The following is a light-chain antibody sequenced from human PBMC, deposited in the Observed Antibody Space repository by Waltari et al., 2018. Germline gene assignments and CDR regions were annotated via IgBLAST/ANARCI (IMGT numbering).Light chain of an antibody. CDR1: SGHSSNV. J-gene: IGLJ3*02. V-gene: IGLV4-69*01. CDR3: QTGGHGTWV. CDR2: VNSDGSH. Sequence: LTCTLSSGHSSNVVAWHQQRPEKGPRYLMKVNSDGSHSKGDEIPDRFSGSSSGAERYLTISNLQSEDEADYYCQTGGHGTWVFGGGTKLTVL.